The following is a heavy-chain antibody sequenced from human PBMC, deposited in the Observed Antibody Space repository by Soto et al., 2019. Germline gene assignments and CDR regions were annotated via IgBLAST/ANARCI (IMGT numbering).Heavy chain of an antibody. CDR1: GFTFSSYA. Sequence: VQLLESGGHLVQPGGSLRLSCAASGFTFSSYAMSWVRQAPGKGLEWVSTISGSGVSTYYADSVKGRFTISRDNWKNTLYLQMNSLRAEDTAVYYCAKGINYYYMDVWGKGTTVTVSS. CDR2: ISGSGVST. CDR3: AKGINYYYMDV. J-gene: IGHJ6*03. V-gene: IGHV3-23*01. D-gene: IGHD3-10*01.